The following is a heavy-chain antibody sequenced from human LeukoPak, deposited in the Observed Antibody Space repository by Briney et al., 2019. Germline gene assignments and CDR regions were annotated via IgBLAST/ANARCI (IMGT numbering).Heavy chain of an antibody. CDR2: ISGSGTNA. D-gene: IGHD3-3*01. V-gene: IGHV3-23*01. CDR3: AKDEHFDFWIGYSQRSYP. CDR1: GFTFDTYA. J-gene: IGHJ5*02. Sequence: GGSLRLSCAASGFTFDTYAMSWVRQGPGKGLEWVSGISGSGTNAHYADSVKGRFTIARDNSKSTLYLHMNSLRADDTAIYYCAKDEHFDFWIGYSQRSYPWGQGTLATVAS.